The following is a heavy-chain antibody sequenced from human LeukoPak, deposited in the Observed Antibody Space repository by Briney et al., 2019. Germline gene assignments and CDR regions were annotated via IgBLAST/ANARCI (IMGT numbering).Heavy chain of an antibody. CDR1: GGSISSGDYY. D-gene: IGHD5-12*01. Sequence: SETLSLTCTFSGGSISSGDYYWSWIRQPPGKGLEWIGYIYYSGSTYYNPSLKSRVTISVDTSKNQFSLKLSSVTAADTAVYYCARARGYSGYDYDYWGQGTLVTVSS. CDR2: IYYSGST. J-gene: IGHJ4*02. V-gene: IGHV4-30-4*01. CDR3: ARARGYSGYDYDY.